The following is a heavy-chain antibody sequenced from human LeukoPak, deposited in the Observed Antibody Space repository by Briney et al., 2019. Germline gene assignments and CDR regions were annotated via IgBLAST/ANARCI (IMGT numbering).Heavy chain of an antibody. CDR1: GLTFSDFG. Sequence: GSLRLSCTGSGLTFSDFGLSWFRQAPGKGLEWVGFIRSKTYGGTIEYAASVKGRFTISRDDSKSIAYLQMNSLKTEDTAVYYCTRDRTWGGEWEPVNYWGQGTLVTVSS. D-gene: IGHD1-26*01. V-gene: IGHV3-49*03. CDR2: IRSKTYGGTI. J-gene: IGHJ4*02. CDR3: TRDRTWGGEWEPVNY.